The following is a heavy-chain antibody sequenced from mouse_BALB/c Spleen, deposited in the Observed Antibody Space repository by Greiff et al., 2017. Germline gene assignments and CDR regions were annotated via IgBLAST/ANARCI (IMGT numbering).Heavy chain of an antibody. D-gene: IGHD2-10*02. CDR2: INPSTGYT. V-gene: IGHV1-7*01. J-gene: IGHJ2*01. CDR3: GYGYLDY. Sequence: QVQLKQSGAELAKPGASVKMSCKASGYTFTSYWMHWVKQRPGQGLEWIGYINPSTGYTEYNQKFKDKATLTADKSSSTAYMQLSSLTSEDSAVYYCGYGYLDYWGQGTTLTVSS. CDR1: GYTFTSYW.